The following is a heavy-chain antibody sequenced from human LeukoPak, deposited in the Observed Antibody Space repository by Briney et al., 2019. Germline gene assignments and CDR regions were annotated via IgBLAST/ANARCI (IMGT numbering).Heavy chain of an antibody. V-gene: IGHV1-8*01. J-gene: IGHJ4*02. CDR2: MNPNSGNT. Sequence: ASVKGSCKASGYTFTSYDIKWVRQATGQGLEWMGWMNPNSGNTGYAQKFQGRVTMTRNTSISTAYMELSSLRSEDTAVYYCAALHCSSTSCYLDYWGQGTLVTVSS. CDR3: AALHCSSTSCYLDY. D-gene: IGHD2-2*01. CDR1: GYTFTSYD.